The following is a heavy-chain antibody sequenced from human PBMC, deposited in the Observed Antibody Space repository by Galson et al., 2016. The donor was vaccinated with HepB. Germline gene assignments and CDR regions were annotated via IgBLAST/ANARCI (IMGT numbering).Heavy chain of an antibody. J-gene: IGHJ6*02. CDR3: AHTTLGWLNGMDV. CDR1: GLSLSTTGVG. V-gene: IGHV2-5*02. CDR2: IYWDEDK. D-gene: IGHD2-21*01. Sequence: PALVKPTQTLTLTCTVSGLSLSTTGVGVGWIRQPPGKALEWLAVIYWDEDKRYSPSLKNRLTITKDTSKNQVVLTVTNMDPVDTATYYCAHTTLGWLNGMDVWGQGTTVTVSS.